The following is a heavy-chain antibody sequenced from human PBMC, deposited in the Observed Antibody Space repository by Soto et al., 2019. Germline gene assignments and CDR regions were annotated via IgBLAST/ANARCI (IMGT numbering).Heavy chain of an antibody. Sequence: LSLTCTVSVGSISSGGYYWSWIRQHPGKGLEWIGYIYYSGITDYNPSVKSRVTISIDKSKNLFSLKLTSVTAADTAVYYCARDRYFYDSAGYYRTLASRGQGILVTVSS. V-gene: IGHV4-31*03. CDR3: ARDRYFYDSAGYYRTLAS. CDR1: VGSISSGGYY. D-gene: IGHD3-22*01. CDR2: IYYSGIT. J-gene: IGHJ4*02.